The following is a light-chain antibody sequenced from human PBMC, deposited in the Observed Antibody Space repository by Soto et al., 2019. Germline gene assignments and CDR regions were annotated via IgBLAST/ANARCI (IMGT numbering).Light chain of an antibody. V-gene: IGKV1-5*01. CDR2: DAS. CDR3: REYNSYWL. Sequence: DIQITQSPSSLSASVGDRVTITCRASQGISNYLAWYQQTPGKVPELLIYDASSLGSGVPSRFSGPGSAPELTRPMRRMQPDDCATYHCREYNSYWLFGQGT. J-gene: IGKJ1*01. CDR1: QGISNY.